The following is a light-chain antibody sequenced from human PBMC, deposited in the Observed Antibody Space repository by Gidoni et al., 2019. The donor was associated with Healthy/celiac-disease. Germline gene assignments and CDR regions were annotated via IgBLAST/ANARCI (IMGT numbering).Light chain of an antibody. CDR2: DAS. CDR3: QQRSNWPLELT. J-gene: IGKJ4*01. CDR1: QRVSSY. V-gene: IGKV3-11*01. Sequence: EIVLTQSPATLSLSPGERAPLPCRASQRVSSYLAWYQQKPGQAPRLLIYDASNRATGIPARFSGSGSGTDFTLTISSLEPEDFAVYYCQQRSNWPLELTFXGXTKVEIK.